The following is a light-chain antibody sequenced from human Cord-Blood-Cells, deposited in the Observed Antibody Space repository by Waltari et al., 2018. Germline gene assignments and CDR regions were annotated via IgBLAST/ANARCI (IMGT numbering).Light chain of an antibody. CDR1: SRDVGGYNY. Sequence: QSALPQPRSVSGSPGQSVTISCTGTSRDVGGYNYVSWYQQHPGKAPKLMIYDVSKRPSGVPDRFSGSKSGNTASLTISGLQAEDEADYYCCSYAGSYTYVFGTGTKVTVL. CDR3: CSYAGSYTYV. CDR2: DVS. J-gene: IGLJ1*01. V-gene: IGLV2-11*01.